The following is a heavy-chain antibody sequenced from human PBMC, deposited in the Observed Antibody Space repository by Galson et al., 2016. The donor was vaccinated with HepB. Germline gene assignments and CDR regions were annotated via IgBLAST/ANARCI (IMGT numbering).Heavy chain of an antibody. CDR1: GFTFSNYS. V-gene: IGHV3-21*01. CDR3: ASARFSGSFSGMDH. J-gene: IGHJ6*02. D-gene: IGHD6-25*01. CDR2: ISSRSSYK. Sequence: SLRLSCAASGFTFSNYSMNWVRQAPGKGLEWVSSISSRSSYKYYADSVKDRFTVSRDNAKNSLFLQMNSLRAEDTAMYYCASARFSGSFSGMDHWGQGTTVTVSS.